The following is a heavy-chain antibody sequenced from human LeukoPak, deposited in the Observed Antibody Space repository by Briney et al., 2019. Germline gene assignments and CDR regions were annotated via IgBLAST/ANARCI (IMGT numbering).Heavy chain of an antibody. V-gene: IGHV4-59*01. CDR1: GGSISSYY. Sequence: SETLSLTCAVSGGSISSYYWSWIRQPPGKGLEWIGYIYYSGSTNYNPSLKSRVTISVDTSKNQFSLKLSSVTAADMAVYYCARDNGLSFDYWGQGTLVTVSS. CDR2: IYYSGST. CDR3: ARDNGLSFDY. D-gene: IGHD4-17*01. J-gene: IGHJ4*02.